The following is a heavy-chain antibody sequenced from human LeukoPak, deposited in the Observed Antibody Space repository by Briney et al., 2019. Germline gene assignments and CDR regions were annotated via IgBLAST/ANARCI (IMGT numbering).Heavy chain of an antibody. V-gene: IGHV3-48*01. Sequence: PGGSLRLSCAASGFTFSSYSMNWVRQAPGKGLEWVSYISSSSSTIYYADSVKGRFTISRDNSKNTLYLQMNSLRAEDTAVYYCARDGYSSPYGMDVWGQGTTVTVSS. CDR1: GFTFSSYS. J-gene: IGHJ6*02. CDR3: ARDGYSSPYGMDV. CDR2: ISSSSSTI. D-gene: IGHD6-13*01.